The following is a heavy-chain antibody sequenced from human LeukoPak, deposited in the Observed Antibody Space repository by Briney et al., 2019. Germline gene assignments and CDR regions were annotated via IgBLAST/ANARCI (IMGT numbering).Heavy chain of an antibody. V-gene: IGHV1-2*02. CDR2: VNCNTGGT. CDR1: GYTFTGSF. J-gene: IGHJ4*02. Sequence: GASVKVSCKASGYTFTGSFMHWVRQSPSPGLEWMGWVNCNTGGTKFAQKFQGRVTMTRDTSISTAYMELSRLRSDDTAVYYCARADPVGYWGQGTQVTVSS. CDR3: ARADPVGY.